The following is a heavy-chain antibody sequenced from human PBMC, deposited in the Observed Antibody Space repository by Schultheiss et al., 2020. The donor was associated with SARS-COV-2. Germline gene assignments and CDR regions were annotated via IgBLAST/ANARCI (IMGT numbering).Heavy chain of an antibody. CDR3: ARLIAAAGFDY. D-gene: IGHD6-13*01. CDR1: GFTVSSNY. J-gene: IGHJ4*02. V-gene: IGHV3-53*01. Sequence: GGSLRISCAASGFTVSSNYMSWVRQAPGKGLEWVSVIYSGGSTYYADSVKGRFTISRDNSKNTLYLQMNSLRAEDTAVYYCARLIAAAGFDYWGQGTLVTVSS. CDR2: IYSGGST.